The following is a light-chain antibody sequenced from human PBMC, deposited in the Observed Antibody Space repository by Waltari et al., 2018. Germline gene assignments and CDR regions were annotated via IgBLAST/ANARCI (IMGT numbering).Light chain of an antibody. Sequence: EIVMTQSSDTLSVSPGERATLSCRASQSVSSNLAWYQQKHGQAPRFLIHGTSTRATGIPARFSGSGSATEFTLTISSLQSEDFAVYYCQQYNNWPPTFGGGTKVEIK. V-gene: IGKV3-15*01. CDR2: GTS. CDR3: QQYNNWPPT. J-gene: IGKJ4*01. CDR1: QSVSSN.